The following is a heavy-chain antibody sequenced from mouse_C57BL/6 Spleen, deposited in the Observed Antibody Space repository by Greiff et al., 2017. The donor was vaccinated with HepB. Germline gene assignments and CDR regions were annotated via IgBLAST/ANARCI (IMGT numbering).Heavy chain of an antibody. D-gene: IGHD1-1*01. Sequence: VQLQQSGAELVRPGTSVKVSCKASGYAFTNYLIEWVKQRPGQGLEWIGVINPGSGGTNYNEKFKGKATLTADKSSSTAYMQLSSLTSEDSAVYFCARGVIYGSSYPFAYWSQGTLVTVSA. V-gene: IGHV1-54*01. CDR2: INPGSGGT. J-gene: IGHJ3*01. CDR1: GYAFTNYL. CDR3: ARGVIYGSSYPFAY.